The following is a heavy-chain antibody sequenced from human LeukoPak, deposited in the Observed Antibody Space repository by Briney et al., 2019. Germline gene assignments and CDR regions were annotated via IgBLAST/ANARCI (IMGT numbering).Heavy chain of an antibody. J-gene: IGHJ6*02. V-gene: IGHV3-21*01. CDR1: GFTFSSYS. D-gene: IGHD1-26*01. CDR2: ISSSSSYI. CDR3: ARSSFGSHRQDGMDV. Sequence: GGSLRLSCAASGFTFSSYSMNWVRQAPGKGLEWVSSISSSSSYIYYADSVKGRFTISRDNSKNTVYLQMNSLRADDTAVYYCARSSFGSHRQDGMDVWGQGTTVTVSS.